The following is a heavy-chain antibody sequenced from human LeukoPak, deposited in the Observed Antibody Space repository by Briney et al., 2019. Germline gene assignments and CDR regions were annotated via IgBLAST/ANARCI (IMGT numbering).Heavy chain of an antibody. CDR1: GFTFSTYA. J-gene: IGHJ4*02. CDR2: IRPDGDRT. D-gene: IGHD6-19*01. V-gene: IGHV3-23*01. Sequence: GGSLRLTCAASGFTFSTYAITWVRQGPGKGLEWVSAIRPDGDRTYYANSVRGRFTISRDNSKDTVYLQINGLRVEDTAVYYCAREQSGTRGWYTVDYWGQGTLVTVSS. CDR3: AREQSGTRGWYTVDY.